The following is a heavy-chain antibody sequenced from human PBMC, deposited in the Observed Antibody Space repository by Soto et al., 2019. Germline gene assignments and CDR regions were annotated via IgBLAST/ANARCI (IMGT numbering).Heavy chain of an antibody. D-gene: IGHD2-21*01. CDR2: ISAFNGYT. CDR1: AYIFNKYG. J-gene: IGHJ3*01. Sequence: GVSVKVSCEASAYIFNKYGFNWMRQAPGQGLEWMGRISAFNGYTNFAQMFQGRVTLTTDTSTNTAYMELSSLRSDDTAIYYGARGRGVVIPAGTPDAFDVWCQGTMVTVSS. CDR3: ARGRGVVIPAGTPDAFDV. V-gene: IGHV1-18*01.